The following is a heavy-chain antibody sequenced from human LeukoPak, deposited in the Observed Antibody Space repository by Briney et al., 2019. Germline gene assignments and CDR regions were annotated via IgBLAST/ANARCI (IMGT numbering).Heavy chain of an antibody. J-gene: IGHJ4*02. CDR3: AKGTADTGYYFDY. Sequence: GGSLRLSCVASGFTFRTNGMHWVRQAPGKGLEWVAFVRYDGTDKNYLDSVKGRFTISRDNSKNTLYLQMHSLRAEDTAVYFCAKGTADTGYYFDYWGQGTLATVSA. D-gene: IGHD1-1*01. CDR2: VRYDGTDK. CDR1: GFTFRTNG. V-gene: IGHV3-30*02.